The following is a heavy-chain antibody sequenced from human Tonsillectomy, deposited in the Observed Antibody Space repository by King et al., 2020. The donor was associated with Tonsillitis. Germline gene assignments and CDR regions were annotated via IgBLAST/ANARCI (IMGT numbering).Heavy chain of an antibody. CDR1: GFTFRRNG. J-gene: IGHJ4*02. CDR2: ISYDGSNK. V-gene: IGHV3-30*03. Sequence: VQLVETGGDVVQPGTSLRLSCAASGFTFRRNGMHWVRQAPGKGREWVALISYDGSNKYYADSVKGRYTISRDNSKNMLYLQMNRLRPEDTAVYYCATTGWIGEVSDYWGQGTLVTVSS. CDR3: ATTGWIGEVSDY. D-gene: IGHD3-3*01.